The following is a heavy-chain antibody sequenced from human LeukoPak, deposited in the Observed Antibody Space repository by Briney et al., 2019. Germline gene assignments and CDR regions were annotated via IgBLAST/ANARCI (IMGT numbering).Heavy chain of an antibody. J-gene: IGHJ5*02. CDR2: ISYDGSSK. Sequence: GRSLRLSCAASGFTFSSYAMHWVRQAPGKGLEWVAVISYDGSSKYYADSVKGRFTISRDNSKNTLYLQMNSLRAEDTAVYYCARLPLVTAAAWGQGTLVTVSS. V-gene: IGHV3-30*04. CDR3: ARLPLVTAAA. CDR1: GFTFSSYA. D-gene: IGHD2-21*02.